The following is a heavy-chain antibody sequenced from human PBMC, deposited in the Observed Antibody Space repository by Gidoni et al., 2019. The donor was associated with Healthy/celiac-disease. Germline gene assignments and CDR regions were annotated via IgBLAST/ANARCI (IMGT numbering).Heavy chain of an antibody. CDR2: TYYRSKWYN. D-gene: IGHD3-10*01. J-gene: IGHJ6*03. CDR1: GDSVSSNRAA. Sequence: QVQLQQSGPGLVKPSKTLSLTCAFSGDSVSSNRAAWNWIRQSPSRGLEWLGRTYYRSKWYNDYAVSVKSRITINPDTSKNQFSLQLNSVTPEDTAVYYCARDRILWFGESTGLDYYYYYMDDWGKGTTVTVSS. CDR3: ARDRILWFGESTGLDYYYYYMDD. V-gene: IGHV6-1*01.